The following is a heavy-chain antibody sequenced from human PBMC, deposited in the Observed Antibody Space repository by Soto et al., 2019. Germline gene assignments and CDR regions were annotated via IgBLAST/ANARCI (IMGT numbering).Heavy chain of an antibody. CDR2: INHSGST. V-gene: IGHV4-34*01. J-gene: IGHJ4*02. CDR3: ARQKVSRFYGEVDFFDY. CDR1: GGSFSGYY. D-gene: IGHD4-17*01. Sequence: SETLSLTCAVYGGSFSGYYWTWIRQPPGTGLEWIGEINHSGSTNYNPSLKSRVTISIDTSNNHLSLHLTSVTAADTAVYYCARQKVSRFYGEVDFFDYWGLGTLVTVSS.